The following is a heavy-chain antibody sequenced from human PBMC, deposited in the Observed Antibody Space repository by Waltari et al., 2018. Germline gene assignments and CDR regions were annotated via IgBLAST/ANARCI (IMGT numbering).Heavy chain of an antibody. Sequence: QVQLVQSGAEVKKPGSSVKVSCKSSGGPFVRYGITWVRQAPGEGLEWMGGIIPIFGTAPNYAQKFQGRLTVTADESTATVYMDLSGLRSDDTAVYYCARRQLGGPFDPWGQGTLVSVSS. CDR1: GGPFVRYG. V-gene: IGHV1-69*12. CDR3: ARRQLGGPFDP. J-gene: IGHJ5*02. CDR2: IIPIFGTAP. D-gene: IGHD3-16*01.